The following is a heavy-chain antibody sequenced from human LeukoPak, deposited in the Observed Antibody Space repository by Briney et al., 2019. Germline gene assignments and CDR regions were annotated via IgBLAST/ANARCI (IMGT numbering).Heavy chain of an antibody. V-gene: IGHV1-2*02. CDR3: ARELAVAGTRFDP. Sequence: GASVKVSCKASGYTFTGYYMHWVRQAPGQGLEWMGWINPNSGGTNYAQKFQGRVTMTRDTSISTAYMELSRLRSDDTAVYYCARELAVAGTRFDPWGQGTLVTVSS. CDR2: INPNSGGT. CDR1: GYTFTGYY. J-gene: IGHJ5*02. D-gene: IGHD6-19*01.